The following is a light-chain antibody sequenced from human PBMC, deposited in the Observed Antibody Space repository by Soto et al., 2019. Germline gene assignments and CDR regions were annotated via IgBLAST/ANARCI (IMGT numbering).Light chain of an antibody. Sequence: DIQMIQSPSSLSASIGDRVTITCQARHSISTYVNWYQQKPGKAPQLLIYGASSLQSGVPSRFSGRGSGTDFTLTISSLQPEDFATYYCQQSYSNPKTFGQGTKVQI. CDR2: GAS. CDR3: QQSYSNPKT. V-gene: IGKV1-39*01. J-gene: IGKJ1*01. CDR1: HSISTY.